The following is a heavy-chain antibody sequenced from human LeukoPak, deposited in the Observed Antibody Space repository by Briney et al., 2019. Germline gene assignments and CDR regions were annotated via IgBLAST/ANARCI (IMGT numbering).Heavy chain of an antibody. Sequence: SETLSLTCTVSGYSISSGYYWGWIRQPPGKGLEWIGSIYHSGSTYYNPSLKSRVTISVDTSKNQFSLKLSSVTAADTAVYYCATQAVAGVFDYWGQGTLVTVSS. D-gene: IGHD6-19*01. V-gene: IGHV4-38-2*02. CDR3: ATQAVAGVFDY. J-gene: IGHJ4*02. CDR1: GYSISSGYY. CDR2: IYHSGST.